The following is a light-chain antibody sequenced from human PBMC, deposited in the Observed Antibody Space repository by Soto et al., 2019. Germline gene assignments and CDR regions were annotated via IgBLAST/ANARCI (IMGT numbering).Light chain of an antibody. J-gene: IGKJ1*01. V-gene: IGKV3-15*01. CDR3: QQYTNWPRT. CDR2: GAS. CDR1: QSVSSY. Sequence: LVLTLSPATLSLSKGERATLSCRASQSVSSYLAWYQQKPGQAPRLLIYGASTRATGIPARFSGSESGTEFTLTISSLQSEDFAVYYCQQYTNWPRTFGQVSKVDIK.